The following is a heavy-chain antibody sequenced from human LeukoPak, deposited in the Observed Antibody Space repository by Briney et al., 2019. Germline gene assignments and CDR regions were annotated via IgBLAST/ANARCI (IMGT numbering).Heavy chain of an antibody. CDR3: ARSGRIAVSDI. J-gene: IGHJ3*02. V-gene: IGHV4-59*08. CDR1: GGSISSYY. D-gene: IGHD6-19*01. Sequence: PSETLSRTCTVSGGSISSYYWSWIRQPPGKGLEWIGYIYYSGSTNYNPSLKSRVTISVDTSKNQFSLKLSSVTAADTAVYYCARSGRIAVSDIWGQGTMVTVSS. CDR2: IYYSGST.